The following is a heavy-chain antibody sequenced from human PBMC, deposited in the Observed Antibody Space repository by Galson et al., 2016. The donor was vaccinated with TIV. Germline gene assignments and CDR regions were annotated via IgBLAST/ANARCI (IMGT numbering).Heavy chain of an antibody. CDR3: AIYDSSGYYSAEFFQQ. D-gene: IGHD3-22*01. CDR2: IIPLLGIG. J-gene: IGHJ1*01. CDR1: GGTLSRFT. Sequence: SVKVSCKASGGTLSRFTVSWVRQAPGQGLEWMGRIIPLLGIGNHAQKFQNRVAITADRSTSAAYMELSSLKSEDTAAYYCAIYDSSGYYSAEFFQQCGQGTLLIVSS. V-gene: IGHV1-69*02.